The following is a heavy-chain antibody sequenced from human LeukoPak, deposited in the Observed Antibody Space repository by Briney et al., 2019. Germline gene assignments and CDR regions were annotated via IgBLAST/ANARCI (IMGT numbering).Heavy chain of an antibody. D-gene: IGHD3-9*01. V-gene: IGHV1-24*01. CDR1: GYTLTDLS. Sequence: ASVKVSCKASGYTLTDLSMHWVRQAPGKGLEWMGGFDPEDGETIYAQKFQGRVTMTEDTSTDTAYMELSSLRSEDTAVYYCATSGITIDYYYMDVWGKGTTVTVSS. J-gene: IGHJ6*03. CDR3: ATSGITIDYYYMDV. CDR2: FDPEDGET.